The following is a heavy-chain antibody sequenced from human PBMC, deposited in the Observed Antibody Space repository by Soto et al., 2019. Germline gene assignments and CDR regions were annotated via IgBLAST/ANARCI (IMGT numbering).Heavy chain of an antibody. CDR3: ARDGLRPNWFDP. Sequence: ASVKLSCKASGYTFTSYGISWVRHAPGQGLEWMGWISAYNGNTNYAQKLQGRVTMTTDTSTSTAYMELRSLRSDDTAVYYCARDGLRPNWFDPWGQGTLVTVSS. CDR2: ISAYNGNT. D-gene: IGHD6-19*01. CDR1: GYTFTSYG. V-gene: IGHV1-18*01. J-gene: IGHJ5*02.